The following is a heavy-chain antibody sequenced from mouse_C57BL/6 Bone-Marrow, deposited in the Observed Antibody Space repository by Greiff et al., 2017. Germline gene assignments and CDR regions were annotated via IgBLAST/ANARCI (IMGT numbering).Heavy chain of an antibody. Sequence: EVKLVEPGGGLVKPGGSLKLSCAASGFTFSDYGMHWVRQAPEQGLEWVAYISRGSSTTYYADTVKGRSTISIDKAKTTLYLQMTSLRSEDTAMYYCATYYGNDDYYAMDYWGQGTSVTVSS. CDR2: ISRGSSTT. D-gene: IGHD2-9*01. CDR1: GFTFSDYG. J-gene: IGHJ4*01. V-gene: IGHV5-17*01. CDR3: ATYYGNDDYYAMDY.